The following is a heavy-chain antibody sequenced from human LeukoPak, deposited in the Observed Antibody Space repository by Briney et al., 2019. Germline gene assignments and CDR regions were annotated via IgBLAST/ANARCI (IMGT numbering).Heavy chain of an antibody. Sequence: GASVKVSCKASGYTFTGYYMHWVRQAPGQGLEWMEIINPSGGSTSYAQKFQGRVTMTRDTSTSTVYMELSSLRSEDTAVYYCARAAAAAVKWFDPWGQGTLVTVSS. V-gene: IGHV1-46*01. D-gene: IGHD6-13*01. CDR2: INPSGGST. J-gene: IGHJ5*02. CDR3: ARAAAAAVKWFDP. CDR1: GYTFTGYY.